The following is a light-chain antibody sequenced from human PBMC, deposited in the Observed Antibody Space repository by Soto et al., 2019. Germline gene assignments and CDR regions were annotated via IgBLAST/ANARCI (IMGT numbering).Light chain of an antibody. J-gene: IGKJ1*01. CDR1: QGISNY. CDR3: QKYNSYSEA. CDR2: AAS. V-gene: IGKV1-27*01. Sequence: DIQMTQSPSSLSASVGDRVTITCRASQGISNYLAWYQQKPGKVPRLLIFAASTLQSGAPSRFRGAGSETDFTLTINGLQTEDVETYYCQKYNSYSEAFGQGTKV.